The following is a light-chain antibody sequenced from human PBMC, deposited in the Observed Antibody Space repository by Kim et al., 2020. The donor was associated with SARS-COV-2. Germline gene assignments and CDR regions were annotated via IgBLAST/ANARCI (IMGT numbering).Light chain of an antibody. CDR2: AAS. CDR1: QGNNTY. Sequence: ASVGGRSTNTWRGNQGNNTYLNWYQQKSGKAPKLLIFAASSLQSGVPSRFSGSGSGTDFTLSISSLQPEDFATYFCQQSYSTPRTFGQGTKVDIK. CDR3: QQSYSTPRT. V-gene: IGKV1-39*01. J-gene: IGKJ1*01.